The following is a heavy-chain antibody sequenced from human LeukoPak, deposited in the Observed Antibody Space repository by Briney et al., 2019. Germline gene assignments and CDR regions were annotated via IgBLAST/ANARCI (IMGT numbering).Heavy chain of an antibody. Sequence: GGSLRLSCAASGFTFSRYSMNWVRQAPGKGLEWVSSISSSSSYIYYADSVKGRFTISRDNAKNSLYLQMNSLRAEDTAVYYCARDRIILAAAVDYWGQGTLVTVSS. CDR2: ISSSSSYI. J-gene: IGHJ4*02. V-gene: IGHV3-21*01. CDR3: ARDRIILAAAVDY. CDR1: GFTFSRYS. D-gene: IGHD6-13*01.